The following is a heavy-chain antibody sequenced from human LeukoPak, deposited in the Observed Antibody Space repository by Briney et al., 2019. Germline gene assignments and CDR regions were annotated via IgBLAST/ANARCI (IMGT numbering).Heavy chain of an antibody. V-gene: IGHV4-39*07. Sequence: SETLSLTCTVSGGSISSSRYYWGWIRQPPGKGLEWIGSIYYSGSTYYNPSLKSRVTISLDTSKNQFSLKLSSVTAADTAVYYCASILHYDFWSGYFDAFDIWGQGTMVTVSS. D-gene: IGHD3-3*01. CDR1: GGSISSSRYY. J-gene: IGHJ3*02. CDR3: ASILHYDFWSGYFDAFDI. CDR2: IYYSGST.